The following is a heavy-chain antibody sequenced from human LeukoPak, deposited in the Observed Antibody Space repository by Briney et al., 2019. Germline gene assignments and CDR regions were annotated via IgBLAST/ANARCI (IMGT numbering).Heavy chain of an antibody. J-gene: IGHJ4*02. CDR3: AKVYFGGYSYGHFDY. D-gene: IGHD5-18*01. V-gene: IGHV3-30*02. CDR1: GFTFSSYS. Sequence: GGSLRLSCAASGFTFSSYSMHWVRQAPGKGLEWVAVIGYDGSTEYYADSVKGRFTISRDSSRNTLYLQMNSLRAEDTAVYYCAKVYFGGYSYGHFDYWGQGTLVTVSS. CDR2: IGYDGSTE.